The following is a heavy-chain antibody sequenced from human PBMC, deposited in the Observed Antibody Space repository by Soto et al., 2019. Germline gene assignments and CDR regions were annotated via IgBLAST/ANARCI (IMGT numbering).Heavy chain of an antibody. Sequence: GGSLRLSCAASGFTFSSYAMHWVRQAPGKGLEWVAVISYDGSNKYYADSVKGRFTISRDNSKNTLYLQMNSLRAEDTAVYYCARNGEEIVVVVAATRAFDIWGQGTMVTVSS. D-gene: IGHD2-15*01. J-gene: IGHJ3*02. CDR1: GFTFSSYA. CDR3: ARNGEEIVVVVAATRAFDI. CDR2: ISYDGSNK. V-gene: IGHV3-30-3*01.